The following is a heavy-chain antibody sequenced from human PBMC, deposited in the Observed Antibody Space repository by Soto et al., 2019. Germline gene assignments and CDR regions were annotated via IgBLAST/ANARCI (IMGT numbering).Heavy chain of an antibody. CDR2: IRSKANSYAT. CDR1: GFTFSGSA. V-gene: IGHV3-73*02. D-gene: IGHD6-19*01. Sequence: EVQLVESGGGLVQPGGSLKLSCAASGFTFSGSAMHWVRQASGKGLEWVGRIRSKANSYATAYAASVKGRFTISRDDSKNTAYLQMNSLNPEDTAVYYCTGHLPAQWLGGDYFDYWGQGTLVTVSS. J-gene: IGHJ4*02. CDR3: TGHLPAQWLGGDYFDY.